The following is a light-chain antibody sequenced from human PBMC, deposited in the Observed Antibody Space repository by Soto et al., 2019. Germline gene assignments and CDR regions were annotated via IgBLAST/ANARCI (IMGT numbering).Light chain of an antibody. CDR1: QSVSSY. V-gene: IGKV3-11*01. CDR3: QQRXNWLYT. CDR2: DAS. J-gene: IGKJ2*01. Sequence: EIVLTQSPATLSLSPGERATLSCRASQSVSSYLAWYQQKPGQAPRLLIYDASNRATGIPARFSGSGSGTDFTLTISSLEPEDFXXYYXQQRXNWLYTFGQGTKLEIK.